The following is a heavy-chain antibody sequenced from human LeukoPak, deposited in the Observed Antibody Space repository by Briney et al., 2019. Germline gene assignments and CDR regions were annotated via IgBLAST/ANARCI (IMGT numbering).Heavy chain of an antibody. Sequence: SETLSLTCTVAGGSMSSYYWNWIRQPPGKGLEWIGYFHYSGSTNYNPSLKSRVTISVDTTKNQFSLKLSSVTAADTAMYYCARGGGGSWYGTVDYWGQGTLVTVSS. V-gene: IGHV4-59*01. J-gene: IGHJ4*02. CDR3: ARGGGGSWYGTVDY. CDR1: GGSMSSYY. D-gene: IGHD6-13*01. CDR2: FHYSGST.